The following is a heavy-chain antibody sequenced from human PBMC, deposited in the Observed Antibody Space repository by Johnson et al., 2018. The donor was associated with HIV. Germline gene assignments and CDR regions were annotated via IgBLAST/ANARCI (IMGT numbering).Heavy chain of an antibody. CDR1: GFTFTNYW. D-gene: IGHD3-3*01. Sequence: VQLVESGGGLVQPGGSLRLSCAASGFTFTNYWMSWVRQDPGKGLEWVANIKQAGSEKYYVDSVKGRFTISRDDSKNSLYLQMNSLKTEDTAVYYCAREPHNFWSPDAFDIWGQGTMVTVSS. CDR3: AREPHNFWSPDAFDI. V-gene: IGHV3-7*05. CDR2: IKQAGSEK. J-gene: IGHJ3*02.